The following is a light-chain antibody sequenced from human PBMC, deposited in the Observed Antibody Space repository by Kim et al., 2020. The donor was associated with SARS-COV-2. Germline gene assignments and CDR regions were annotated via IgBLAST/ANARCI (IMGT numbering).Light chain of an antibody. CDR3: QQYNNWPA. V-gene: IGKV3D-15*01. CDR2: GAS. Sequence: SGCGGGRATRSGRASVSVSRDWAWYQRKPDEAPRLLIFGASSRAAGIAARFSGSGCGKEFTITISSLQSEDFAVYYCQQYNNWPAFGGGTKVDIK. J-gene: IGKJ4*01. CDR1: VSVSRD.